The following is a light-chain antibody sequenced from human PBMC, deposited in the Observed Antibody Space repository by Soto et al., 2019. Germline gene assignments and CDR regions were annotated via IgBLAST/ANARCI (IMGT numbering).Light chain of an antibody. CDR3: QQRRYWPVT. J-gene: IGKJ1*01. V-gene: IGKV3-11*01. Sequence: EIVLTQSPAILSMSPGERATLSCRASQSVSSYFAWYQQKTGQAPRLLIYDASNRATGVPARFSGSGSGTDFTITISSLEPEYFAVYYCQQRRYWPVTFGQGTKVEIK. CDR1: QSVSSY. CDR2: DAS.